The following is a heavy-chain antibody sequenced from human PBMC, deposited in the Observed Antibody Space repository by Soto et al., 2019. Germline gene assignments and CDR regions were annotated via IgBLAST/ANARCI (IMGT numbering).Heavy chain of an antibody. V-gene: IGHV4-4*07. J-gene: IGHJ4*02. CDR2: IYPSGNT. CDR1: GGSLSNYY. D-gene: IGHD3-16*02. CDR3: ARGSLAIDY. Sequence: QVQLQESGPGLVKPSETLSLTCTVSGGSLSNYYWSWIRQPAGKGLEWIGRIYPSGNTNYNPSLKSRITMSIDTPTNQFSLTLRSVTAADTVVYDCARGSLAIDYWGQGTLVIVSS.